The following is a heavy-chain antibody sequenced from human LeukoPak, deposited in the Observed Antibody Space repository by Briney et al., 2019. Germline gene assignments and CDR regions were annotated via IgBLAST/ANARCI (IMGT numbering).Heavy chain of an antibody. D-gene: IGHD1-20*01. Sequence: PSETLSLTCTVSGGSISSSSYYWGWIRQPPGKGLEWIGSIYYSGSTYYNPSLKSRVTISVDTSKNQFSLKLSSMTAADTAVYYCARVRYNWNDNGRVDPWGQGTLVTVSS. V-gene: IGHV4-39*07. CDR1: GGSISSSSYY. CDR3: ARVRYNWNDNGRVDP. CDR2: IYYSGST. J-gene: IGHJ5*02.